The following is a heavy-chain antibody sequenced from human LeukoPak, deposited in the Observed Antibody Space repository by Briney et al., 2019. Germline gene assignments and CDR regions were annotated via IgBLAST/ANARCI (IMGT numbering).Heavy chain of an antibody. J-gene: IGHJ5*02. Sequence: GGSLRLSCAASGFTFSNYEMNWVRQAPGKGLEWVSYISSSGNTIYYADSVKGRFTISRDNAKSSLYLQMNSLRAEDTAVYYCARKGYCSSTSCYTGRGWWFDPWGQGTLVTVSS. CDR1: GFTFSNYE. CDR3: ARKGYCSSTSCYTGRGWWFDP. CDR2: ISSSGNTI. V-gene: IGHV3-48*03. D-gene: IGHD2-2*02.